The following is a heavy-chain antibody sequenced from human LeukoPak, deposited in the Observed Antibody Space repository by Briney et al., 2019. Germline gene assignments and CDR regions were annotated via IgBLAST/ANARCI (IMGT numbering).Heavy chain of an antibody. D-gene: IGHD3-10*01. CDR2: IYYSGST. V-gene: IGHV4-39*07. Sequence: SETLSLTCTVSGGSISSSSYYWGRIRQPPGKGLEWIGSIYYSGSTNYNPSLKSRVTISVDTSKNQFSLKLSSVTAADTAVYYCARIRDGSGSYYSYYYYMDVWGKGTTVTVSS. CDR3: ARIRDGSGSYYSYYYYMDV. CDR1: GGSISSSSYY. J-gene: IGHJ6*03.